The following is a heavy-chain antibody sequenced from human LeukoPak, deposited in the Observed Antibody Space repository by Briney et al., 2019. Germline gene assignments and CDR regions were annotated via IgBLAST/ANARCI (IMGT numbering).Heavy chain of an antibody. D-gene: IGHD4-17*01. CDR3: TRDRAPMTTPLVEYYYYMDV. V-gene: IGHV3-30*02. Sequence: QPGGSLRLSCAASGFTFSSYGMHWVRQAPGKGLEWVAFIRYDGSNKYYADSVKGRFTISRDNAKNSLYLQMNSLRAEDTAVYYCTRDRAPMTTPLVEYYYYMDVWGKGTTVTVSS. CDR2: IRYDGSNK. CDR1: GFTFSSYG. J-gene: IGHJ6*03.